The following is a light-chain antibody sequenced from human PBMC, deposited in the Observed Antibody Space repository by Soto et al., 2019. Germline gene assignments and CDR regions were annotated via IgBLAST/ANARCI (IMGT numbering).Light chain of an antibody. Sequence: EIVLTQSTGTLSLSPGERATLSCRASQSVRSSYLAWYQQKPGQAPRRLIYGASSRATVIPDRFSGSGSGTDFTLTISRQEPEAFAVYYCQQYGSSPPINFGQGTRLEIK. J-gene: IGKJ5*01. CDR1: QSVRSSY. V-gene: IGKV3-20*01. CDR2: GAS. CDR3: QQYGSSPPIN.